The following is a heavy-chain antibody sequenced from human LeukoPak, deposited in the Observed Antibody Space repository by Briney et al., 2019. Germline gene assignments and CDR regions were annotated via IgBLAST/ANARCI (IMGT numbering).Heavy chain of an antibody. J-gene: IGHJ4*02. Sequence: GGSLRISCAASGFTFSSYAMNWVRQAPGKGLEWVSVISGRGGSTYYADSVKGRFTISRDNSKNTLYLQMNSLRVEDTAVYYCAKDRCSGTSCQFDYWGQGTLVTVSS. CDR2: ISGRGGST. CDR3: AKDRCSGTSCQFDY. D-gene: IGHD2-2*01. V-gene: IGHV3-23*01. CDR1: GFTFSSYA.